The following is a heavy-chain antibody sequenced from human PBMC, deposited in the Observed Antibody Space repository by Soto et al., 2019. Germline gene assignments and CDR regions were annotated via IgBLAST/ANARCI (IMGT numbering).Heavy chain of an antibody. Sequence: QAQLVESGGGVVQPGTSLRLSCAASGFTISTHGMHWVRQAPGKGLEWLANIWYDGSNKFYAESVKGRFSISKDNSKNTLYVQMSSLRAEDTAVYYCTAATNWNFHFPSWGQGTQVTVSS. D-gene: IGHD1-7*01. J-gene: IGHJ4*02. CDR2: IWYDGSNK. CDR1: GFTISTHG. V-gene: IGHV3-33*03. CDR3: TAATNWNFHFPS.